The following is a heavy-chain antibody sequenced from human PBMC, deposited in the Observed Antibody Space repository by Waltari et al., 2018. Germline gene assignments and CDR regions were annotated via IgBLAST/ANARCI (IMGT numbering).Heavy chain of an antibody. J-gene: IGHJ4*02. CDR3: ARERSYYDSSGYYYEGGIFDY. Sequence: QVQLVQSGAEVKKPGASVKVSCKASGYTFTRYAMHWMRQAPGQRLEWMGWINAGNGNTKYSQKFQGRVTITRDTSASTAYIELSSLRSEDTAVYYCARERSYYDSSGYYYEGGIFDYWGQGTLVTVSS. CDR1: GYTFTRYA. V-gene: IGHV1-3*01. D-gene: IGHD3-22*01. CDR2: INAGNGNT.